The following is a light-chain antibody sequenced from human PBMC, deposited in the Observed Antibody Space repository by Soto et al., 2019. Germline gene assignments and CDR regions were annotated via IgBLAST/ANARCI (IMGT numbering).Light chain of an antibody. CDR2: EVN. J-gene: IGLJ1*01. Sequence: QSVLTQPASVSGSPGQSITISCTGTSGDVGNYNLVSWYQQHPGKGPKLMIYEVNKWPSGVSNRFSGPKSGNTASLTISGLQAEDEADYYCCSYVDSSTSYVFGTGTKVTDL. CDR1: SGDVGNYNL. CDR3: CSYVDSSTSYV. V-gene: IGLV2-23*02.